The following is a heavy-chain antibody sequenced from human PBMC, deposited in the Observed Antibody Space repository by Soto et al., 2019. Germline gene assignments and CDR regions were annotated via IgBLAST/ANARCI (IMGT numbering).Heavy chain of an antibody. CDR3: ARGRASGSYYLLDY. J-gene: IGHJ4*02. D-gene: IGHD3-10*01. V-gene: IGHV1-8*01. Sequence: ASVKVSCKASGDTFTTYDINWVRQATGHGLEWMGWINPNSGNIGYAQRFQGRVTMTRDTAIRTAYMEVSSLRSDDTAVYYCARGRASGSYYLLDYWGQGTLVTVST. CDR2: INPNSGNI. CDR1: GDTFTTYD.